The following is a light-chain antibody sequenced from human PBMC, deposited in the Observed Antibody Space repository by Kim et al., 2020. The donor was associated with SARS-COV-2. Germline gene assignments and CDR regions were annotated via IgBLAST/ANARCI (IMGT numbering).Light chain of an antibody. CDR1: KLGDKY. J-gene: IGLJ2*01. CDR3: QAWDSSTVV. V-gene: IGLV3-1*01. CDR2: QDS. Sequence: VAPGQTTSITCSGDKLGDKYACWYQQKPGPSPVLVIYQDSKRPSGIPERFSGSNSGNTATLTISGTQAMDEADYYCQAWDSSTVVFGGGTQLTVL.